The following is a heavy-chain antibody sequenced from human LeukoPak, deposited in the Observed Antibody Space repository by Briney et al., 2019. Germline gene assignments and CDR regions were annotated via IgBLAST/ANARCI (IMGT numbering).Heavy chain of an antibody. V-gene: IGHV3-23*01. Sequence: GGSLRLSCAASGFTFSSYAMSWVRQAPGKGLEWVSAISGSGGSTYYADSVKGRFTISRDNSKNTLYLQMNSLRPEDTAVYYCAKVGVLEWERIDYWGQGTLVTVSS. CDR1: GFTFSSYA. CDR2: ISGSGGST. CDR3: AKVGVLEWERIDY. D-gene: IGHD3-3*01. J-gene: IGHJ4*02.